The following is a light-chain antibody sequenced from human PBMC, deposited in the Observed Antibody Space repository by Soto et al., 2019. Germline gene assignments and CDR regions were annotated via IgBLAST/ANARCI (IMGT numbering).Light chain of an antibody. Sequence: QSALTQPRSVSGSPGQSVTISCTGTSSDIGGYNYVSWYQQHPGKASELIIFDVTKRPSGVPVRFSGSKSGNTASLTISGLQAEDETDYYCCSYAGSQTWVFGGGTKVTVL. CDR1: SSDIGGYNY. CDR2: DVT. V-gene: IGLV2-11*01. CDR3: CSYAGSQTWV. J-gene: IGLJ3*02.